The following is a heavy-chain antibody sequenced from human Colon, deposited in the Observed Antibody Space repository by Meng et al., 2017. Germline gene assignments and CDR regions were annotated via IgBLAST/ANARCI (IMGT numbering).Heavy chain of an antibody. CDR1: GFTFSSYW. CDR3: SRDGGHRTDS. CDR2: INGDGSSI. D-gene: IGHD2-15*01. J-gene: IGHJ4*02. V-gene: IGHV3-74*01. Sequence: GESLKISCAASGFTFSSYWMHWVRQAPGKGLVWVSRINGDGSSISYADSVKGRFTISRDNAKNTLYLQMNSLRAEDTAVYYCSRDGGHRTDSWGQGTLVTVSS.